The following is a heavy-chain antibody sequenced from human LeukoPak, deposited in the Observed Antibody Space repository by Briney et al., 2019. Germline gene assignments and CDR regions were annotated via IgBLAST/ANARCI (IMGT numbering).Heavy chain of an antibody. CDR1: GFTVSSNY. CDR3: ARGRTDDYGDYFDY. J-gene: IGHJ4*02. CDR2: IYSGGDT. Sequence: GGSLRLSCAASGFTVSSNYMNWVRQAPGKGLEWVSIIYSGGDTYYADSVKGRFTISRDNSKNTLYLQMNSLRAEDTAVYYCARGRTDDYGDYFDYWGQGTLVTVSS. D-gene: IGHD4-17*01. V-gene: IGHV3-66*01.